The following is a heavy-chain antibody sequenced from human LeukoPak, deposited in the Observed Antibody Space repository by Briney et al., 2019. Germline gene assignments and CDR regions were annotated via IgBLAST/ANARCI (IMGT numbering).Heavy chain of an antibody. D-gene: IGHD5-12*01. V-gene: IGHV1-8*01. CDR1: GYTFTSYD. J-gene: IGHJ4*02. Sequence: GASVKVSCKASGYTFTSYDINWVRQATGQGLEWMGWMNPNSGNTGYAQKFQGRVTMTRDTSISTSYMELSRLRSDDTAAYYCARAWLRLNPYFDYWGQGTLVTVSS. CDR2: MNPNSGNT. CDR3: ARAWLRLNPYFDY.